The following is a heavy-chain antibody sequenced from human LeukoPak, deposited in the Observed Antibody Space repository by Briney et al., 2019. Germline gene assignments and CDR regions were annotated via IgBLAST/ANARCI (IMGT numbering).Heavy chain of an antibody. Sequence: GGSLRLSCAASGFTFSSYGMHWVRQAPGKGLEWVAVISYDGSNKYYADSVKGRFTISRDNSKNTLYLQINSLRAEDTAVYYCAKEDQMGSSSWFYYYGMDVWGKGTTVTVSS. J-gene: IGHJ6*04. CDR3: AKEDQMGSSSWFYYYGMDV. D-gene: IGHD6-13*01. V-gene: IGHV3-30*18. CDR2: ISYDGSNK. CDR1: GFTFSSYG.